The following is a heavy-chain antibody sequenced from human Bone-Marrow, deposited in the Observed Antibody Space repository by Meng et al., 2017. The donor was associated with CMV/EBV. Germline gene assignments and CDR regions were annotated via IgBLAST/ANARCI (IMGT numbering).Heavy chain of an antibody. D-gene: IGHD2-2*01. CDR2: IYHTGTT. J-gene: IGHJ4*01. CDR3: AGTILNSCCTLDY. V-gene: IGHV4-31*02. CDR1: GGSISGGTHY. Sequence: SGGSISGGTHYWSWIRHHPGKGLEWIGYIYHTGTTYYTPSLESRVTMSLDRSNNQISLSLSSVTAADTAVYYCAGTILNSCCTLDYWGPGTLVTVSS.